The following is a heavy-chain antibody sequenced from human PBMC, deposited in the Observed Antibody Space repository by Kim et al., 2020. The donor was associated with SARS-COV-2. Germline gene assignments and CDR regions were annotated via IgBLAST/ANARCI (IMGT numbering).Heavy chain of an antibody. Sequence: GGSLRLSCAASGFTFSSYAMHWVRQAPGKGLEWVAVISYDGSNKYYADSVKGRFTISRDNSKNTLYLRMNSLRAEDTAVYYCARGSGWDYFDYWGQGTLV. D-gene: IGHD1-26*01. V-gene: IGHV3-30-3*01. CDR2: ISYDGSNK. J-gene: IGHJ4*02. CDR1: GFTFSSYA. CDR3: ARGSGWDYFDY.